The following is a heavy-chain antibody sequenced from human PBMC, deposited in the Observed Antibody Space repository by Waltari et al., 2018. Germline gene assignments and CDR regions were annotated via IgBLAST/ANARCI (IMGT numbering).Heavy chain of an antibody. V-gene: IGHV3-53*02. Sequence: EVQLVETGGGSLQPGGSLGLSCAASGRTVSSNFMSWVRQAPGKGLEWVSVIYSGGGTDYADSVKGRFTISRDNSKNTMYLQMSSLRAEDTAVYYCARDHNGAALDYWGQGTLVTVSS. J-gene: IGHJ4*02. D-gene: IGHD2-8*01. CDR2: IYSGGGT. CDR3: ARDHNGAALDY. CDR1: GRTVSSNF.